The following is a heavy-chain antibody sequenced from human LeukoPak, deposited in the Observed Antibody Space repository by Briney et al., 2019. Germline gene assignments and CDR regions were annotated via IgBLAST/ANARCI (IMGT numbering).Heavy chain of an antibody. CDR2: IWNDGSSQ. Sequence: PGGSLRLSCAVSGFTFSTYGMHWVRQAPGKGLERVAIIWNDGSSQYYGDSVKGRFTISRDNSNNTLFLHMNNLRVEDTAVYYCVRDANYYFDYWGQGTLVTVSS. V-gene: IGHV3-33*01. D-gene: IGHD1-7*01. CDR1: GFTFSTYG. J-gene: IGHJ4*02. CDR3: VRDANYYFDY.